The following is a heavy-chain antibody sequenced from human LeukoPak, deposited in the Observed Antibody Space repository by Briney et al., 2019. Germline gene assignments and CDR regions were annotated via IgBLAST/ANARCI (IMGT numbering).Heavy chain of an antibody. V-gene: IGHV3-21*01. Sequence: GGSLRLSCAASGFTFSSYSMNWVRQAPGKGLEWVSSISSSSSYIYYADSVKGRFTISRDNAKNSLYLQMNSLRAEDTAVYYCARASEDSPAGAFDIWGQGTMVTVSS. CDR2: ISSSSSYI. CDR1: GFTFSSYS. J-gene: IGHJ3*02. D-gene: IGHD1-14*01. CDR3: ARASEDSPAGAFDI.